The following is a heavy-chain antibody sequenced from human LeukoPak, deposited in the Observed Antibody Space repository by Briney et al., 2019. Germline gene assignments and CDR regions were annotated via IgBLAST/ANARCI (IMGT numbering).Heavy chain of an antibody. D-gene: IGHD1/OR15-1a*01. CDR1: GFTVSSNY. CDR3: ARDSLVGTPGYFDY. Sequence: GGSLRLSCAASGFTVSSNYMSGVRQAPGKGLEGGSVMYSGGSTYYADSVKGRFTISRDNSKNTLYLQMNSLRAEDTAVYYCARDSLVGTPGYFDYWGQGTLVTVSS. J-gene: IGHJ4*02. CDR2: MYSGGST. V-gene: IGHV3-53*01.